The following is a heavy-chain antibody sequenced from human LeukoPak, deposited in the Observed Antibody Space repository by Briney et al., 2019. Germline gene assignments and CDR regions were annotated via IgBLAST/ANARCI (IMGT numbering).Heavy chain of an antibody. Sequence: SETLSLTCAVYGGSFSGYYWSWIRQPPGKGLEWIGEINHSGSTNYNPSLKSRVTISVDTSKNQFSLKLSSVTAADTAVYYCARAVVNGLDPCGQGTLVTVSS. CDR3: ARAVVNGLDP. D-gene: IGHD2-8*02. CDR1: GGSFSGYY. CDR2: INHSGST. V-gene: IGHV4-34*01. J-gene: IGHJ5*02.